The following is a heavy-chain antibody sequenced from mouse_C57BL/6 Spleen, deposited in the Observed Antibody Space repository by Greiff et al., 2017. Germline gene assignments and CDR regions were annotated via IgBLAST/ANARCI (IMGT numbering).Heavy chain of an antibody. J-gene: IGHJ4*01. CDR3: ATGGGYYAMDY. CDR1: GYTFTSYW. V-gene: IGHV1-61*01. CDR2: IYPSDSET. Sequence: QVQLQQPGAELVRPGSSVKLSCKASGYTFTSYWMDWVKQRPGQGLEWIGNIYPSDSETHYNQKFKDKATLTVDKSSSTAYMQLSSLTSEDSAVYYCATGGGYYAMDYWGQGTSVTVAS.